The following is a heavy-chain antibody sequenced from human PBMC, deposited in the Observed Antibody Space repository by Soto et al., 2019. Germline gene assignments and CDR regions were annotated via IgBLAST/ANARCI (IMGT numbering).Heavy chain of an antibody. D-gene: IGHD3-9*01. CDR1: GYSIGTYNW. Sequence: QLHLQESGPGLVKPSDTLSLTCAVPGYSIGTYNWWAWIRQPPGKGLEWIGYIYYTGTVYYNLSLKNRVSMSVDTARDQFSLRLSSVTAADMAVYYCARTSRLKTGQLDYWGPGALVTVSS. J-gene: IGHJ4*02. V-gene: IGHV4-28*05. CDR3: ARTSRLKTGQLDY. CDR2: IYYTGTV.